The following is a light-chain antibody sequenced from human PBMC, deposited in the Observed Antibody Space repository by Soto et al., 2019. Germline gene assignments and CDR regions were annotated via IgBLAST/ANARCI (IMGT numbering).Light chain of an antibody. V-gene: IGKV3-20*01. CDR3: QQCGSSPWT. Sequence: EIGLTQSPGTLSLSPGERATLSCRASQSVSSYYLAWYQQKHGQAPSLLIYAASSRATGITDRFSGGGSGTDFTPTSSRLEPEDVAAYYCQQCGSSPWTFCQGTKVEIK. J-gene: IGKJ1*01. CDR1: QSVSSYY. CDR2: AAS.